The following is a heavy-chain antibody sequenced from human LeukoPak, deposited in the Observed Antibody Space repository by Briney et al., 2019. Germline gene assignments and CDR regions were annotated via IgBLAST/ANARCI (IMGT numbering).Heavy chain of an antibody. J-gene: IGHJ5*02. CDR3: ARVSDCSGSTCYQYSLFDP. CDR1: GDSVSSNSVT. Sequence: SQTLSLTCAISGDSVSSNSVTWNWIRQSPSRGLEWLGRTYYRSTWYNDYAVSVKSRITINPDTSKNQFSLQLNSVTPEDTAVYYCARVSDCSGSTCYQYSLFDPWGQGTLVTVSS. V-gene: IGHV6-1*01. CDR2: TYYRSTWYN. D-gene: IGHD2-15*01.